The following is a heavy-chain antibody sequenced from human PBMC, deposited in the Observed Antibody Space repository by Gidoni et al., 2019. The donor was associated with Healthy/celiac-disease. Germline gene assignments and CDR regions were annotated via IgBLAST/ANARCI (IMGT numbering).Heavy chain of an antibody. CDR2: IYSGGST. J-gene: IGHJ4*02. V-gene: IGHV3-53*01. CDR3: ARDYYGSGPLDY. D-gene: IGHD3-10*01. Sequence: EVPLVESGGGLIQPGGSLRLSCAASGFTVSSNYLSCVRQAPGKGLEWVSVIYSGGSTYYADSVKGRFTISRDNSKNTLYLQMNSLRAEDTAVYYCARDYYGSGPLDYWGQGTLVTVSS. CDR1: GFTVSSNY.